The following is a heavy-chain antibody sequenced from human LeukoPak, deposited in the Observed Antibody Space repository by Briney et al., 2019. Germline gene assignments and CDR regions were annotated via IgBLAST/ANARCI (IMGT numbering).Heavy chain of an antibody. CDR3: AKEGSYGDYLWFDP. J-gene: IGHJ5*02. CDR2: ISWNSGSI. D-gene: IGHD4-17*01. V-gene: IGHV3-9*01. Sequence: GRSLRLSCAASGFTFDDYAMHWLRHAPGKGLEGVSGISWNSGSIGYADSVKSRFTISRDNAKNSLYLQMNSLRAEDTALYYCAKEGSYGDYLWFDPWGQGTLVTVSS. CDR1: GFTFDDYA.